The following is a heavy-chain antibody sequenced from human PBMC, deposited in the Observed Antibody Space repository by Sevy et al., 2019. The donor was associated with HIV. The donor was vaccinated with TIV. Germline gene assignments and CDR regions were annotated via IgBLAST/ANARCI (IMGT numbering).Heavy chain of an antibody. J-gene: IGHJ4*02. Sequence: ASVKVSCKAFGYTFTSYTIGWVRQAPGQGLEWMGWINTYNGNTNRAHKVQGRVTLTTDTTSTAYLELRSLRYDDTAVYYCARDTREKSFDYWGQGTVVTVSS. CDR3: ARDTREKSFDY. CDR1: GYTFTSYT. CDR2: INTYNGNT. V-gene: IGHV1-18*01.